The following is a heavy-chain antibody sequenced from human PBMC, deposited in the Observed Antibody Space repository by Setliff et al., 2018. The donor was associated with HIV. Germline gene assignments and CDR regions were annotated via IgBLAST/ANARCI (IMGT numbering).Heavy chain of an antibody. CDR2: IYWHGGG. CDR1: GFSLSTSGVG. D-gene: IGHD5-12*01. CDR3: AHRPNSGYDLNFDY. J-gene: IGHJ4*02. Sequence: SGPTLVNPTQTLTLTCTFSGFSLSTSGVGVGWIRQPPGKALEWLAIIYWHGGGRYSPYLKSRLTITKDTSKNQVVLTMTNIDPVDTATYYCAHRPNSGYDLNFDYWGQGIQVTRLL. V-gene: IGHV2-5*01.